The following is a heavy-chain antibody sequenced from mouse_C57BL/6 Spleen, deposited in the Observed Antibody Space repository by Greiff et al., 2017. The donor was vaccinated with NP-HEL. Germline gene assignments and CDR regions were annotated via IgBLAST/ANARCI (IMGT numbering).Heavy chain of an antibody. D-gene: IGHD2-4*01. J-gene: IGHJ2*01. V-gene: IGHV5-15*04. Sequence: EVKVEESGGGLVQPGGSLKLSCAASGFTFSDYGMAWVRQAPKKGPEWVAFISNLAYSIYYADTVTGRFTISRENAKNTLYLEMSSLRSEDTAMYYCARHVYDYDGYYFDYWGQGTTLTVSS. CDR3: ARHVYDYDGYYFDY. CDR1: GFTFSDYG. CDR2: ISNLAYSI.